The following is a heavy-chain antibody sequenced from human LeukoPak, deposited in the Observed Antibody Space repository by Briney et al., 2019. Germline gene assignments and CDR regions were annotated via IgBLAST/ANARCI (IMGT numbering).Heavy chain of an antibody. CDR1: GFTFSSSE. CDR3: ARTRSGEGY. D-gene: IGHD3-3*01. V-gene: IGHV3-48*03. J-gene: IGHJ4*02. CDR2: ISSSGGTI. Sequence: GGSLRLSCAASGFTFSSSEMNWGRQAPGKGLEWVSYISSSGGTISYADAVKGRFTISRDNAKNSLCLQMNTLRAEDTAVYYCARTRSGEGYWGQGTLVTVSS.